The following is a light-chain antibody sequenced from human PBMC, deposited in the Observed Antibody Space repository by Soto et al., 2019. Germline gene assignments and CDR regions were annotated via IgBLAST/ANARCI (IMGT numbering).Light chain of an antibody. CDR2: EVS. J-gene: IGLJ1*01. Sequence: QSALTQPASVSGSPGQSITISCTGTSSDGGGYKYVSWYQQHPGKAPKLMIYEVSYRPSGVSNRFSGSKSGNTASLTISGLQAEDEADYYCSSYTTSSTVFGTGTKLTVL. CDR1: SSDGGGYKY. V-gene: IGLV2-14*01. CDR3: SSYTTSSTV.